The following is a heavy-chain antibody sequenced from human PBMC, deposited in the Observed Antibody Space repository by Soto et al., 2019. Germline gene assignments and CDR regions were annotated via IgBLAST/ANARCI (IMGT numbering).Heavy chain of an antibody. CDR1: GFTFSSYA. J-gene: IGHJ6*02. CDR2: ISYDGSNK. Sequence: GGSLRLSCAASGFTFSSYAMHCVRQAPVKGLEWVAVISYDGSNKYYADSVKGRFTISRDNSKNTLYLQMNSLRAEDTAVYYCARGNSSSWYLGVWGQGTTVTVSS. D-gene: IGHD6-13*01. V-gene: IGHV3-30-3*01. CDR3: ARGNSSSWYLGV.